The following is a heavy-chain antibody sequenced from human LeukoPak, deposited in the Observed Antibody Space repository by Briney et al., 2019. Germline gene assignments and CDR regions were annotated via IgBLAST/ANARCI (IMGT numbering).Heavy chain of an antibody. Sequence: GASVKVSCKASGYTFTGYYMHWVRQAPGQGLEWMGIINPSGGSTSHAQKFQGRVTMTRDTSTSTVYMELSSLRSEDTAVYYCARDGRGHYDFWSGYSSALYGMDVWGQGTTVTVSS. CDR1: GYTFTGYY. D-gene: IGHD3-3*01. CDR3: ARDGRGHYDFWSGYSSALYGMDV. CDR2: INPSGGST. V-gene: IGHV1-46*01. J-gene: IGHJ6*02.